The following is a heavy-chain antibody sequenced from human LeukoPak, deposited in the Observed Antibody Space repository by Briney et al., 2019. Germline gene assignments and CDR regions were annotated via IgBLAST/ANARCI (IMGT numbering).Heavy chain of an antibody. Sequence: GGSLRLSCAASGFTFTNYWMGWVRQAPGKGLEWVANINQDGSEKYYVDSVKGRFTISRDNAKNSLYLQMNSLRAEDTAVYYCARDSSGWTFDYWGQGTLVTVSS. CDR1: GFTFTNYW. V-gene: IGHV3-7*01. CDR2: INQDGSEK. D-gene: IGHD6-19*01. J-gene: IGHJ4*02. CDR3: ARDSSGWTFDY.